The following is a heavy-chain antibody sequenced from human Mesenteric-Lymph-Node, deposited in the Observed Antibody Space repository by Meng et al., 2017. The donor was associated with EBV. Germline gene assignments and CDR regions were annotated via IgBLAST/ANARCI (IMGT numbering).Heavy chain of an antibody. CDR2: INHSGST. V-gene: IGHV4-34*01. J-gene: IGHJ4*02. CDR1: GGSFSGYY. CDR3: AREMSIAAAGSPLAY. Sequence: QGQLQQGGAGLLKPSETLSLTCAVYGGSFSGYYWSWIRQPPGKGLEWIGEINHSGSTNYNPSLKSRVTISVDMSKNQFSLKLSSVTAADTAVYYCAREMSIAAAGSPLAYWGQGTLVTVSS. D-gene: IGHD6-13*01.